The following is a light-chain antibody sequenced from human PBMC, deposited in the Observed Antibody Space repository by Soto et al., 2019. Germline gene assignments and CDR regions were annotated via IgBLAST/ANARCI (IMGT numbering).Light chain of an antibody. V-gene: IGKV3-15*01. CDR2: GAS. Sequence: EIVMTQSPATLSVSPGERATLSCRASQSVSSNLAWYQQKPGQAPRLLIYGASTRATGIPARFSGSGSGTEFTLTISSLQSEDFSVNHCQQYNNCPPLTFGGGTK. J-gene: IGKJ4*01. CDR1: QSVSSN. CDR3: QQYNNCPPLT.